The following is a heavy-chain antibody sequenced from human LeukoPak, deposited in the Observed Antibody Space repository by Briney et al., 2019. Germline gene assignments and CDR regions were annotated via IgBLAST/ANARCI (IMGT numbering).Heavy chain of an antibody. CDR3: ARPVPRTGSLAFDI. V-gene: IGHV4-59*08. Sequence: SETLSLTCTVSGGSISSYYWSWIRQPPGKGLEWIGYIYYSGSTNYNPSLKSRVTISVDTSKNQFSLKLSSVTAADTAVYYCARPVPRTGSLAFDIWGQGTMVTVSS. CDR2: IYYSGST. CDR1: GGSISSYY. J-gene: IGHJ3*02. D-gene: IGHD3/OR15-3a*01.